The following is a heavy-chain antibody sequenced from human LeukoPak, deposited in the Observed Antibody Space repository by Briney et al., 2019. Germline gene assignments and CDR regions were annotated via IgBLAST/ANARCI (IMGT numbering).Heavy chain of an antibody. CDR3: ARDRRADIVVVVAANDAFDI. V-gene: IGHV3-21*01. J-gene: IGHJ3*02. Sequence: PGGSLRLSCAASGFTFSSYSMNWVRQAPGKGLEWVSSISSSSSYIYYADSVKGRFTISRDNAKNSLYLQMNSLRAEDTAVYYCARDRRADIVVVVAANDAFDIWGQGTMVTVSS. D-gene: IGHD2-15*01. CDR2: ISSSSSYI. CDR1: GFTFSSYS.